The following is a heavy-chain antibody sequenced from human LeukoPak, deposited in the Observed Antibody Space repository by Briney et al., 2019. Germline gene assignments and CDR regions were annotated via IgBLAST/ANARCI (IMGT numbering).Heavy chain of an antibody. CDR1: GYTFTGYY. V-gene: IGHV1-2*02. CDR3: ARMWSTATSGWNWFDP. J-gene: IGHJ5*02. D-gene: IGHD6-13*01. CDR2: INPNSGDT. Sequence: ASVKVSCKASGYTFTGYYVYWVRQAPGQGLEWMGWINPNSGDTNYAQNFQGRVTMTRDTSISTAYMDLSSLRSGDTAMYYCARMWSTATSGWNWFDPWGQGTLVTVSS.